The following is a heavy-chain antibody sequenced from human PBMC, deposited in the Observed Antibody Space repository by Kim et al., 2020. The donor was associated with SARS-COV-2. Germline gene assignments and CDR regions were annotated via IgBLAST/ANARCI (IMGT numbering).Heavy chain of an antibody. CDR3: AKDMDEGILLWFGELFGVGGMDV. CDR2: IYSGGSST. D-gene: IGHD3-10*01. CDR1: GFTFSSYA. Sequence: GGSLRLSCAASGFTFSSYAMSWVRQAPGKGLEWVSVIYSGGSSTYYADSVKGRFTISRDNSKNTLYPQMNSLRAEDTAVYYCAKDMDEGILLWFGELFGVGGMDVWGQGTTVTVSS. J-gene: IGHJ6*02. V-gene: IGHV3-23*03.